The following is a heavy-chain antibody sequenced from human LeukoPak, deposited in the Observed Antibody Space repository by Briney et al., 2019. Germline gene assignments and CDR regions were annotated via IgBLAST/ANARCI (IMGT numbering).Heavy chain of an antibody. CDR3: AKGNCRGDCCSYDYFYMDV. CDR1: GFTFSSYG. Sequence: GGSLRLSCAASGFTFSSYGMHWVRQAPGKGLEWVAFIRFDGSNKYYADSVKGRFTISRDNSKLYLPMNGLRAEDTAVYYCAKGNCRGDCCSYDYFYMDVWGKGTTVTVSS. CDR2: IRFDGSNK. D-gene: IGHD2-21*02. V-gene: IGHV3-30*02. J-gene: IGHJ6*03.